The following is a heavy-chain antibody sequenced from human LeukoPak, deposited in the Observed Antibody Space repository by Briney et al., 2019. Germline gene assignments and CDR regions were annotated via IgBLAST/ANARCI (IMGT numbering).Heavy chain of an antibody. V-gene: IGHV4-59*01. CDR2: IYYSGST. J-gene: IGHJ4*02. D-gene: IGHD5-24*01. CDR3: ARDQRRDGSNSHVY. Sequence: SETLSLTCTVSGGSISTYYWSWIRQPPGKGLEWIGYIYYSGSTNYNPSLQSRVTISVYTSKNQFSLKLRSVTAADTAVYYCARDQRRDGSNSHVYGGQGTLVTVSS. CDR1: GGSISTYY.